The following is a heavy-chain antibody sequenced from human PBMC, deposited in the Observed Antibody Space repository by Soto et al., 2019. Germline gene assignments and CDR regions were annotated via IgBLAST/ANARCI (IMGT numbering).Heavy chain of an antibody. V-gene: IGHV4-59*08. CDR2: IYYSGST. Sequence: SETLSLTCTVSGGSISSYYWSWIRQPPGKGLEWIGYIYYSGSTNYNPSLKSRVTISVDTSKNQFSLKLSSVTAADTAVYYCARHHTVLRSGYSYGLPNKYYMDVWGKGTTVTVSS. CDR3: ARHHTVLRSGYSYGLPNKYYMDV. J-gene: IGHJ6*03. D-gene: IGHD5-18*01. CDR1: GGSISSYY.